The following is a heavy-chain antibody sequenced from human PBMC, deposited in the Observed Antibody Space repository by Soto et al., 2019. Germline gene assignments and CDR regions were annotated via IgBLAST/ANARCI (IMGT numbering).Heavy chain of an antibody. CDR3: AKPLPLRFDAFDI. V-gene: IGHV3-30-3*02. CDR1: GFTFSSYA. Sequence: QVQLVESGGGVVQPGRSLRLSCAASGFTFSSYAMHWVRQAPGKGLVWVAVISYDGSNKYYADSVKGRFTISRDNSKNTLYLQMNSLRAEDTAVYYCAKPLPLRFDAFDIWGQGTMVTVSS. CDR2: ISYDGSNK. D-gene: IGHD3-16*01. J-gene: IGHJ3*02.